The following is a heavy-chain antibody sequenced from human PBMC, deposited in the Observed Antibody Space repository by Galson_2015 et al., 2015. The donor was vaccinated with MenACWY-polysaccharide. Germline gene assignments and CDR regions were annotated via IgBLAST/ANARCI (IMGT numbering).Heavy chain of an antibody. V-gene: IGHV6-1*01. CDR1: GDSVSSNNAA. Sequence: CAISGDSVSSNNAAWNWIRQSPSRGLEWLGGTYYRSKWYKYYAASVKSRITINVDTSKNQFSLQLTSVTPEDTAMYYCASQGIAVAGVIDYWGQGILVTVSS. D-gene: IGHD6-19*01. J-gene: IGHJ4*02. CDR2: TYYRSKWYK. CDR3: ASQGIAVAGVIDY.